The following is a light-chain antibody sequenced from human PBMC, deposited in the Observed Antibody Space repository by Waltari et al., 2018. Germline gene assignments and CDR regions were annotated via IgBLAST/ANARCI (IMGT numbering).Light chain of an antibody. CDR1: NIGTYS. CDR2: DDS. V-gene: IGLV3-21*04. Sequence: SYVLTQPPSVSVAPGRTASITCGGNNIGTYSVHWYQQKPAQAPVLVIFDDSARPSGIPERFSGSKSRNTATLTISRVEAGDEADYYCQVWDTGSASGIFGGGTKMTVL. J-gene: IGLJ2*01. CDR3: QVWDTGSASGI.